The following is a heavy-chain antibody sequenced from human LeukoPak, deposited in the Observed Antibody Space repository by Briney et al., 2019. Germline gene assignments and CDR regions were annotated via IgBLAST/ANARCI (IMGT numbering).Heavy chain of an antibody. CDR3: ARLSNSGYIIYFDY. D-gene: IGHD5-12*01. J-gene: IGHJ4*02. Sequence: ASVKVSCKASGYIFTDYYMHWVRQAPGQGLEWMGWINPNSGVTNYAQKFQGRVTMTRDTSVSTAYMELGRLRSDDTAVYYCARLSNSGYIIYFDYWGQGTLVTVSS. CDR2: INPNSGVT. V-gene: IGHV1-2*02. CDR1: GYIFTDYY.